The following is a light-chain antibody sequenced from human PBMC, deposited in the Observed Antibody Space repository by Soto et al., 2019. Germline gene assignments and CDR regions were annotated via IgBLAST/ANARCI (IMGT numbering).Light chain of an antibody. Sequence: QPVLTQSPSASASLGASVKLTCTLSSGHSTYAIAWHQQQPEKGPRFLMNLDSAGRHSKGDKIPDRFSGSSSGAERYLTISSLQSEDEADYYCQTWGTGFRVFGGGTKLTVL. CDR3: QTWGTGFRV. CDR1: SGHSTYA. V-gene: IGLV4-69*01. J-gene: IGLJ3*02. CDR2: LDSAGRH.